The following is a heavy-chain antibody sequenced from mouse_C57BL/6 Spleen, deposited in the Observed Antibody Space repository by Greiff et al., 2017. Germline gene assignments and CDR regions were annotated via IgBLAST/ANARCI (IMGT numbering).Heavy chain of an antibody. Sequence: DVKLVESGGGLVKPGGSLKLSCAASGFTFSDYGMHWVRQAPEKGLEWVAYISSGSSTIYYADTVKGRFPISRDNAKNTLFLQMTSLRAEDTAMYYCARKDYGSSWFAYWGQGTLVTVSA. CDR3: ARKDYGSSWFAY. CDR1: GFTFSDYG. CDR2: ISSGSSTI. J-gene: IGHJ3*01. D-gene: IGHD1-1*01. V-gene: IGHV5-17*01.